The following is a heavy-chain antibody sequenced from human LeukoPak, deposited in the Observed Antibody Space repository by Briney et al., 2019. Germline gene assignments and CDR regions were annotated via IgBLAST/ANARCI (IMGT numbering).Heavy chain of an antibody. Sequence: VASVNVSCKASGYTFTGYYMHWVRQAPGQGLEWMGRINPNSGGTNYAQKFQGRVTMTRDTSISTAYMELSRLRSDDTAVYYCRVTTNYYYGMDVWGQGTTVTVSS. CDR2: INPNSGGT. CDR3: RVTTNYYYGMDV. V-gene: IGHV1-2*06. CDR1: GYTFTGYY. J-gene: IGHJ6*02. D-gene: IGHD4-11*01.